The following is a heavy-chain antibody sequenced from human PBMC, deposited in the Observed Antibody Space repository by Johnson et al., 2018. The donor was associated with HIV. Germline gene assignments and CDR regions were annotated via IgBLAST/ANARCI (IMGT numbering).Heavy chain of an antibody. Sequence: QVQLVESGGGLVKPGGSLRLSCAASGFIFSDYYMNWIRQAPGKGLEWVSSISSTGGDKYYVDSMKGRFTISRDNVKNSVYLQMNSLRADDMAVYYCARGTVCGGDCDSRAFDIWGQGTMVTVSS. CDR3: ARGTVCGGDCDSRAFDI. V-gene: IGHV3-11*04. CDR2: ISSTGGDK. CDR1: GFIFSDYY. D-gene: IGHD2-21*02. J-gene: IGHJ3*02.